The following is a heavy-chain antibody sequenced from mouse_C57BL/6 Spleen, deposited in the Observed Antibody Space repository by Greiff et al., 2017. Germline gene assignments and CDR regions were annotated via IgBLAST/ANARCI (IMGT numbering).Heavy chain of an antibody. J-gene: IGHJ3*01. Sequence: VQLQQPGAELVKPGASVKLSCKASGYTFTSYWMHWVKQRPGQGLEWIGMIHPNSGSTNYNEKFKSKATLTVDKSSSTAYMQISSLTSEDTAIYYCARKEGDSSGHITYWGQGTLVTVSA. CDR2: IHPNSGST. CDR3: ARKEGDSSGHITY. CDR1: GYTFTSYW. D-gene: IGHD3-2*02. V-gene: IGHV1-64*01.